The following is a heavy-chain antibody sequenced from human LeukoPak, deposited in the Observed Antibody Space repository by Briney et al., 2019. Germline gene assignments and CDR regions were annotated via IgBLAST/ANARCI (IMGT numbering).Heavy chain of an antibody. CDR3: VRDDYNGNSFDS. D-gene: IGHD4-23*01. Sequence: ASVKVSCKASGYTFTGYYMHWVRQAPGQGLEWVGCINPKNGDTSSAQRFRGRLTMTRDTSLSTAYMDLTSLRSDDTAVYYCVRDDYNGNSFDSWGPGTLVTVSS. V-gene: IGHV1-2*02. CDR2: INPKNGDT. J-gene: IGHJ5*01. CDR1: GYTFTGYY.